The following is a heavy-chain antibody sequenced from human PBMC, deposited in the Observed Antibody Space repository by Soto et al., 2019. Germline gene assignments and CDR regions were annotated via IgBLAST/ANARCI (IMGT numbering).Heavy chain of an antibody. Sequence: GGSLRLSCAASGFTFSSYAMSWVRQAPGKGLEWVSAISGSGGSTDYGDSVKGRFTTSRDNSKNTLYLQMNSLGAEDTAVYYCAKVVWFGNFDYWGQGTLVTVSS. CDR2: ISGSGGST. J-gene: IGHJ4*02. CDR1: GFTFSSYA. D-gene: IGHD3-10*01. V-gene: IGHV3-23*01. CDR3: AKVVWFGNFDY.